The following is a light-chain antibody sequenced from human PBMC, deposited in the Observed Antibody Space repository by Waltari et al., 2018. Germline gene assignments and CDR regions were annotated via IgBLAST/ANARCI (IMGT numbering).Light chain of an antibody. CDR2: DDN. J-gene: IGLJ3*02. Sequence: QSALTQPASVSGSPGQSITIACSRTSSDVGNYNLVSWYQQYPGKAPKFMIYDDNRRPSGVSDRFSGSKSGNTASLTISGVQAEDEADYYCCSHAGSYTWVFGGGTKLTVL. CDR1: SSDVGNYNL. V-gene: IGLV2-23*01. CDR3: CSHAGSYTWV.